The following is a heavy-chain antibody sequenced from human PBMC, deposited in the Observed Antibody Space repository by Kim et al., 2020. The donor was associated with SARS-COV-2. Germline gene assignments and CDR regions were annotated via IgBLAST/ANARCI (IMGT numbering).Heavy chain of an antibody. CDR3: ATQYGSGSFYVADFDY. CDR2: ISDSGGKQ. D-gene: IGHD3-10*01. CDR1: GFSYTNYA. Sequence: GGSLRLSCAASGFSYTNYAMSWVRQAPGKGLEWVSAISDSGGKQYYADSVKGRFTISRDNSKNTLYLQMNSLRAEDTAVYYCATQYGSGSFYVADFDYWGQGTLVTVSS. J-gene: IGHJ4*02. V-gene: IGHV3-23*01.